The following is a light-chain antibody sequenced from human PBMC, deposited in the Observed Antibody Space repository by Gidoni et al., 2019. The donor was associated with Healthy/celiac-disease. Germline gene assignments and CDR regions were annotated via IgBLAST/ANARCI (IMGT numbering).Light chain of an antibody. J-gene: IGKJ1*01. CDR1: QSVFYSSNNKNY. Sequence: DIMMTQSPDYMAVSLGERATINCKSSQSVFYSSNNKNYLAWYQQKPGQPPKLLIYWASTRESGVPDRFSGSGSGTDFTLTISSLQAEDVAVYYCQQYYSTPLTFGQXTKVEIK. CDR3: QQYYSTPLT. CDR2: WAS. V-gene: IGKV4-1*01.